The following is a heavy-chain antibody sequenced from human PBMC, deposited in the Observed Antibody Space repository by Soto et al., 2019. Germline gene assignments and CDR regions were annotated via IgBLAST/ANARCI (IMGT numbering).Heavy chain of an antibody. V-gene: IGHV3-23*01. CDR2: ISGSGGST. CDR3: AKNTGARIAARYGMDV. D-gene: IGHD6-6*01. CDR1: GFTFSSYA. Sequence: RRLSCAASGFTFSSYAMSWVRQAPGKGLEWVSAISGSGGSTYYADSVKGRFTISRDNSKNTLYLQMNSLRAEDTAVYYCAKNTGARIAARYGMDVWGQGTTVTVSS. J-gene: IGHJ6*02.